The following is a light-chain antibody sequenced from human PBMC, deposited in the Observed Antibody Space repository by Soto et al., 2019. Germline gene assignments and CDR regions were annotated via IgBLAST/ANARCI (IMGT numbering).Light chain of an antibody. Sequence: VGGYNYVSWYQLHPGKAPKLMIYDVSNRPSGVSNRFSGSKSGNTASLTISGLQAEDEADYYCSSYTSSSPYVLGTGTKLTVL. V-gene: IGLV2-14*04. J-gene: IGLJ1*01. CDR1: VGGYNY. CDR3: SSYTSSSPYV. CDR2: DVS.